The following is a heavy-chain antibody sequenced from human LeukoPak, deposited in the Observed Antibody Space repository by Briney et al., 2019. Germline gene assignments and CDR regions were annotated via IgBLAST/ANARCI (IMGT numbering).Heavy chain of an antibody. CDR1: GYTFTGYY. CDR2: INPNSGGT. CDR3: ASKGGYYDSSGYPFDY. V-gene: IGHV1-2*02. J-gene: IGHJ4*02. D-gene: IGHD3-22*01. Sequence: ASVTVSCKASGYTFTGYYMHWVRQAPGQGLEWMGWINPNSGGTNYAQKFQGRVTMTRDTSISTAYMELSRLRSDDTAVYYCASKGGYYDSSGYPFDYWGQGTLVTVSS.